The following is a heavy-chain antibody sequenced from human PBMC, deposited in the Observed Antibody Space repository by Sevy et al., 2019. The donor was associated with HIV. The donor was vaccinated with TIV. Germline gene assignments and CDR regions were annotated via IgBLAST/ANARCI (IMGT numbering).Heavy chain of an antibody. J-gene: IGHJ4*02. D-gene: IGHD6-13*01. V-gene: IGHV3-72*01. CDR1: GFTFSDHY. Sequence: GGSLRLSCVASGFTFSDHYMEWVRQAPGKGLEWVGRTRNKADGYTTKYAASVKGRFTISREESKNSLYVQMDSLKAEDTAVYYCATHAGIAAAGRVFDYWGQGTLVTVSS. CDR3: ATHAGIAAAGRVFDY. CDR2: TRNKADGYTT.